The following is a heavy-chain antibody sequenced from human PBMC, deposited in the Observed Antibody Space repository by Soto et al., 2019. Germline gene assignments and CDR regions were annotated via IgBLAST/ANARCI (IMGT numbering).Heavy chain of an antibody. V-gene: IGHV1-18*01. CDR2: ISAYNGNT. Sequence: ASVKVSCKASGYTFTSYGISWVRQAPGQGLEWMGWISAYNGNTNYAQKLQGRVTMTTDTSTSTAYVELRSLRSDDTAVYYCARDPFPYYDFWSGYSRYYYYMDVWGKGTTVTVSS. J-gene: IGHJ6*03. CDR3: ARDPFPYYDFWSGYSRYYYYMDV. D-gene: IGHD3-3*01. CDR1: GYTFTSYG.